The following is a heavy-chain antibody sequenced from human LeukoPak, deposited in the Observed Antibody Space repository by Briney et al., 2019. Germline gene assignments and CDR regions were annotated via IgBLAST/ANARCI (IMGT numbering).Heavy chain of an antibody. D-gene: IGHD3-22*01. CDR1: GFTFSGSA. J-gene: IGHJ4*02. Sequence: PGGSLRLSCAASGFTFSGSAMHWVRQASGKGLEWVGRIRSKANSYATAYAASVKGRFTISRDDSKNTAYLQMSSLKTEDTAVYYCTSPHSSGYSGPIDYWGQGTLVTVSS. V-gene: IGHV3-73*01. CDR3: TSPHSSGYSGPIDY. CDR2: IRSKANSYAT.